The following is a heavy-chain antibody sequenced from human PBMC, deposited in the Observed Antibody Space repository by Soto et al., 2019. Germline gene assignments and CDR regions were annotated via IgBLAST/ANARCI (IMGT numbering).Heavy chain of an antibody. CDR3: AKAPWNLAHTHYFDF. J-gene: IGHJ4*02. CDR1: GFIFSSYA. V-gene: IGHV3-30-3*01. D-gene: IGHD1-1*01. CDR2: ISSDGSNR. Sequence: QVQLVESGGGVVQPGRSLRLSCAASGFIFSSYAMHWVRQAPGKGLEWVAVISSDGSNRYYADCVGGRFTISRDNSENTVYLHMSSLTGDDTAVFYCAKAPWNLAHTHYFDFWGQGTLVTVSS.